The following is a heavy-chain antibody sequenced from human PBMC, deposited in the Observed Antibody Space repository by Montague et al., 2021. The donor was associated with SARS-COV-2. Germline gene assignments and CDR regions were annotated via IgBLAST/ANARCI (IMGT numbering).Heavy chain of an antibody. J-gene: IGHJ3*01. D-gene: IGHD3-22*01. Sequence: SETLSLTCTVSGGSISSNYWSWIRQPPGKGLEWIGSINYSGNTNNNPSLKSRVTISVDTSKNQFALRLTSVTAADTALYYCARWGRDYFGSIGYDAFDVWGLGTLVTVSS. CDR3: ARWGRDYFGSIGYDAFDV. CDR1: GGSISSNY. CDR2: INYSGNT. V-gene: IGHV4-59*01.